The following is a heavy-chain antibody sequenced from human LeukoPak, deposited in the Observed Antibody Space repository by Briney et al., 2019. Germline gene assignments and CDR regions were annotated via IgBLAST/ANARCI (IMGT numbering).Heavy chain of an antibody. CDR1: GGTFSSYA. CDR2: IIPIFGTA. CDR3: AGAQVYSYGYVEYYFDY. D-gene: IGHD5-18*01. V-gene: IGHV1-69*05. Sequence: ASVKVSRKASGGTFSSYAISWVRQAPGQGLEWMGGIIPIFGTANYAQKFQGRVTITTDESTSTAYMELSSLRSEDTAVYYCAGAQVYSYGYVEYYFDYWGQGTLVTASS. J-gene: IGHJ4*02.